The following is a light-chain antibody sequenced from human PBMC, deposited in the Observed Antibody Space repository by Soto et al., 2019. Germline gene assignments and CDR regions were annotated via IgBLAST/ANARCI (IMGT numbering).Light chain of an antibody. V-gene: IGLV2-23*01. Sequence: QSVLTQPASVSGSPGQSITISCTGTSSDVGSYNLVSWYQQHPGKAPKLMIYEGSKRPSGVSNRFSGSKSGNTASLTISGLHAEDEADYYCCSYAGSYVVFGGGTKLTVL. CDR3: CSYAGSYVV. J-gene: IGLJ2*01. CDR2: EGS. CDR1: SSDVGSYNL.